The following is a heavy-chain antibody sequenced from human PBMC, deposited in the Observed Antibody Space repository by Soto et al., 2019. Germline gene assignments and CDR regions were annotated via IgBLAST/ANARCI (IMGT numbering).Heavy chain of an antibody. Sequence: GGSLRLSCAASGFTFSSYAMSWVRQAPGKGLEWVSATSGSGGSTYYADSVKGRFTISRDNSKNTLYLQMNSLRAEDTAVYYCAKGEYYYDSSGYPGDYWGQGTLVTVSS. D-gene: IGHD3-22*01. CDR3: AKGEYYYDSSGYPGDY. CDR2: TSGSGGST. J-gene: IGHJ4*02. CDR1: GFTFSSYA. V-gene: IGHV3-23*01.